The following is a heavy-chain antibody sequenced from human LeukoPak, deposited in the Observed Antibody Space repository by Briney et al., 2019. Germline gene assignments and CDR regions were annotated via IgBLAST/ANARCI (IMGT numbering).Heavy chain of an antibody. CDR3: ARGRRWLQPPDY. Sequence: PSETLSLTCAVYGGSFSGYYWSWIRQPPGKGLEWIGEINHSGSPNYNPSLKSRVNISVDTSKNQFSLKLSSVTAADTAVYYCARGRRWLQPPDYWGQGTLVTVSS. V-gene: IGHV4-34*01. CDR2: INHSGSP. CDR1: GGSFSGYY. D-gene: IGHD5-24*01. J-gene: IGHJ4*02.